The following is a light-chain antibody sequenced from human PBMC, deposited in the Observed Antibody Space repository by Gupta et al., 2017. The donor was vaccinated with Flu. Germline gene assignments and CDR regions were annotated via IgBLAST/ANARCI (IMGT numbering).Light chain of an antibody. V-gene: IGLV2-14*01. J-gene: IGLJ1*01. CDR2: DVT. Sequence: QSALTHPAPVSGSPGQSTPISCSGTSSDVGRSDSVSWYQQPPDKAPKLIIFDVTNRPSGVSSRFSGSKSGNTASLTISGLQAEDETDYYCSSYTSGSTFYVFGTGTKFTVL. CDR3: SSYTSGSTFYV. CDR1: SSDVGRSDS.